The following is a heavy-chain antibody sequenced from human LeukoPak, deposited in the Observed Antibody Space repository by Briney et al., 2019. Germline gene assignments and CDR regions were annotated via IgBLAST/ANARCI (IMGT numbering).Heavy chain of an antibody. Sequence: PSETLSLTCTVSGGSISSYYWSWIRQPAGKGLEWIGRIYISGSTNYNPSLKSRVTMSVDTSKNQFSLKLSSVTAADTAVYYCARVLGWLRFGPTRFDYWGQGTLVTVSS. V-gene: IGHV4-4*07. CDR2: IYISGST. CDR1: GGSISSYY. D-gene: IGHD5-12*01. CDR3: ARVLGWLRFGPTRFDY. J-gene: IGHJ4*02.